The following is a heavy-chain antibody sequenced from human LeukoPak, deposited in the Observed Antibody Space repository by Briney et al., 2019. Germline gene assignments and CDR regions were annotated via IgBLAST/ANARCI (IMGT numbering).Heavy chain of an antibody. Sequence: GESQKISCKGSGYSFTSYWIGWVRQMPGKGLEWMGIIYPGDSDTRYRPSFQGQVTISADKSISTAYLQWSSLKASDTAMYYCARHAIWFGEYRRHYYYYYYMDVWGKGTTVTVSS. CDR2: IYPGDSDT. CDR3: ARHAIWFGEYRRHYYYYYYMDV. J-gene: IGHJ6*03. D-gene: IGHD3-10*01. CDR1: GYSFTSYW. V-gene: IGHV5-51*01.